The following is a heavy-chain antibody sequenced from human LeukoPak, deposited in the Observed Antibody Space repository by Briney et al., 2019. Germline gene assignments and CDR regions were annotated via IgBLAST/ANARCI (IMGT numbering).Heavy chain of an antibody. CDR3: ARRTVTRYAWYFDL. CDR2: IYPGDSDT. CDR1: GYSFTGSW. D-gene: IGHD4-17*01. V-gene: IGHV5-51*01. Sequence: GESLKISCKGSGYSFTGSWIGWVRQMPGKGLKWMGIIYPGDSDTRYSPSFQGQVTISADKSISTAYLQWSSLKASDTAMYYCARRTVTRYAWYFDLWGRGTLVTVSS. J-gene: IGHJ2*01.